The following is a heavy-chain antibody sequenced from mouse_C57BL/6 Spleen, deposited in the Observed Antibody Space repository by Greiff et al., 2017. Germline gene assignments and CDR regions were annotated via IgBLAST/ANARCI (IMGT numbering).Heavy chain of an antibody. V-gene: IGHV1-80*01. Sequence: VQLQQSGAELVKPGASVKISCKASGYAFSSYWMNWVKQRPGKGLEWIGQIYPGDGDTNYNGKFKGKATLTADKSSSTAYMQLSSLTSEDSAVYFCARSQSLYYGSSYGWYFDVWGTGTTVTVSS. CDR3: ARSQSLYYGSSYGWYFDV. CDR2: IYPGDGDT. D-gene: IGHD1-1*01. J-gene: IGHJ1*03. CDR1: GYAFSSYW.